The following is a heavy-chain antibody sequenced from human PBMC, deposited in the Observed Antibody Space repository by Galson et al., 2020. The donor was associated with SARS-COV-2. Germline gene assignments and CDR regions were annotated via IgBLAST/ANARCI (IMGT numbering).Heavy chain of an antibody. CDR2: IYSSGSA. V-gene: IGHV4-61*09. D-gene: IGHD3-3*01. Sequence: SDTLSLTCTVSGASVTGTTYYWNWIRQPAGTGLEWIGHIYSSGSANYNPSLKSRATISVDTSKSHFSLTLSSVTAADTAVYYCAGYDFWSASYSWGQGTLVTVSS. CDR1: GASVTGTTYY. J-gene: IGHJ4*02. CDR3: AGYDFWSASYS.